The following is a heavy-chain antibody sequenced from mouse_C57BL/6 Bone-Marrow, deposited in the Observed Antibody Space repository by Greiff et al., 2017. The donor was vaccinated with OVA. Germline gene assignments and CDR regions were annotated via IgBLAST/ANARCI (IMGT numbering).Heavy chain of an antibody. Sequence: EVKLMESGAELVRPGASVKLSCTASGFNIKDDYMHWVKQRPEQGLEWIGWIDPENGDTEYASKFQGKATITADTSSNTAYLQLSSLTAEDTDVYYCTTWGGYYGHEDYWGQGTTLTVSS. CDR2: IDPENGDT. CDR3: TTWGGYYGHEDY. CDR1: GFNIKDDY. V-gene: IGHV14-4*01. D-gene: IGHD1-1*01. J-gene: IGHJ2*01.